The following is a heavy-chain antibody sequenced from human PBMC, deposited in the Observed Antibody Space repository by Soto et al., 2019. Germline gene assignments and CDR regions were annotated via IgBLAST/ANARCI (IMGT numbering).Heavy chain of an antibody. J-gene: IGHJ2*01. CDR1: GFTLSTSW. Sequence: EVQLVESGGALVQPGGSLRLSCAVSGFTLSTSWMSWVRQAPGKGLEWVATIRQDGREIYYVDSVKDRFTISRDNPKNSLSLQMDSLRAADTAVYYCARDYQGYFDLWGRGTLVTVSS. CDR3: ARDYQGYFDL. D-gene: IGHD2-2*01. CDR2: IRQDGREI. V-gene: IGHV3-7*01.